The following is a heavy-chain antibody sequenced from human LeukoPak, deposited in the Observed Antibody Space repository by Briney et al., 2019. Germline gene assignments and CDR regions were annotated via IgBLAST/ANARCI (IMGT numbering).Heavy chain of an antibody. CDR3: ARVDSGSYYNGFDY. CDR1: RFTFSYYG. CDR2: IWYDGSHK. J-gene: IGHJ4*02. D-gene: IGHD3-10*01. V-gene: IGHV3-33*01. Sequence: GRSLRLSCAASRFTFSYYGMHWVRQAPGKGLEWVAVIWYDGSHKYYADSVKGRITISRDNSKNTLYLQMHSLRAEDTAVYYCARVDSGSYYNGFDYWGQGTLVTVSS.